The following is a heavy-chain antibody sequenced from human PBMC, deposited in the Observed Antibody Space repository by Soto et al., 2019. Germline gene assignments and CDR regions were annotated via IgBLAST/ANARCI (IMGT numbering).Heavy chain of an antibody. CDR1: KFTFSNYA. CDR3: AKDRNYPRDQFHY. V-gene: IGHV3-23*01. J-gene: IGHJ4*02. D-gene: IGHD1-7*01. CDR2: ISANGQGI. Sequence: GGSLRLSCAASKFTFSNYALSWVRQAPGKGLEWVSAISANGQGIYYADSVRGRFTISRDNSKNTIFLHMDSLRAEDTAVYYCAKDRNYPRDQFHYWGQGTLVTVSS.